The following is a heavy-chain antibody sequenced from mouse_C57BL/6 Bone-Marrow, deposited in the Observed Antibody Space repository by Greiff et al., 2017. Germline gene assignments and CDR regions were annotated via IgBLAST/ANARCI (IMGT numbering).Heavy chain of an antibody. CDR2: IDPENGDT. CDR1: GFNIKDDY. V-gene: IGHV14-4*01. CDR3: TTGSSTDAY. Sequence: VQLKQSGAELVRPGASVKLSCTASGFNIKDDYMHWVKQRPEQGLEWIGWIDPENGDTEYASKFQGKATITADTSSNTAYLQLSSLTSEDTAVYYCTTGSSTDAYWGQGTLVTVSA. J-gene: IGHJ3*01.